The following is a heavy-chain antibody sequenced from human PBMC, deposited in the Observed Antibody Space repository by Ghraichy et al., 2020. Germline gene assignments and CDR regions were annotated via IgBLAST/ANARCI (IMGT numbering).Heavy chain of an antibody. V-gene: IGHV3-9*01. Sequence: GGSLRLSCAASGFTFDDYAMHWVRQAPGKGLEWVSGISWNSGSIGYADSVKGRFTISRDNAKNSLYLQMNSLRAEDTALYYCAKGSSGGYDSSGYYFAPFDYWGQGTLVTVPS. D-gene: IGHD3-22*01. CDR2: ISWNSGSI. CDR1: GFTFDDYA. J-gene: IGHJ4*02. CDR3: AKGSSGGYDSSGYYFAPFDY.